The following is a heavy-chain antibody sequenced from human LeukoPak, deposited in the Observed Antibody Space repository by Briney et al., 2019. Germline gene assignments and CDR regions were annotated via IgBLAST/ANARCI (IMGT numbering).Heavy chain of an antibody. CDR2: ISSSSSYI. D-gene: IGHD5-18*01. CDR3: ARGETKVGSYGYNY. CDR1: GFTFSSYS. Sequence: TGGSLRLSCAASGFTFSSYSMNWVRQAPGKGLEWVSSISSSSSYIYYADSVKGRFTISRDNAKNSLYLQMNSLRAEDTAVYYCARGETKVGSYGYNYWGQGTLVTVSS. J-gene: IGHJ4*02. V-gene: IGHV3-21*01.